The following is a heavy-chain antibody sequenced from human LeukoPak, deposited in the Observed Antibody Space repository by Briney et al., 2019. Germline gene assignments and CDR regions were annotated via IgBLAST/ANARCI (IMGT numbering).Heavy chain of an antibody. CDR3: ARDNGYCSGGSCYHYYMDV. Sequence: GGSLRLSCTASGFTFRDYYVTWIRQAPGKGLEWVSYIRSTGSSTAYADSVKGRFAISRDNAKNSLYLQMNGLRVEDTAVYYCARDNGYCSGGSCYHYYMDVWGKGTTVTISS. CDR1: GFTFRDYY. V-gene: IGHV3-11*04. CDR2: IRSTGSST. D-gene: IGHD2-15*01. J-gene: IGHJ6*03.